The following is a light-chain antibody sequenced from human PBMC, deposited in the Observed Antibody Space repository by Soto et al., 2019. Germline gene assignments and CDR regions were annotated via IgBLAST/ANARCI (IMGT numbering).Light chain of an antibody. CDR1: QSVSSN. J-gene: IGKJ4*01. CDR3: QQYNNWPPLT. V-gene: IGKV3-15*01. CDR2: GAS. Sequence: EIVMTQSPATLSVSPGERATLSCRASQSVSSNLAWYQQKPGQAPRLLIYGASTRATGIPARFSGSGSGTEFTLTISSLQSEDVAVYYCQQYNNWPPLTFGGGNKVEI.